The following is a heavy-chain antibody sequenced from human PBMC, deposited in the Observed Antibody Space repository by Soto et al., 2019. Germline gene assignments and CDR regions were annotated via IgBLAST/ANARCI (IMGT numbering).Heavy chain of an antibody. CDR1: GGSISSSSYY. CDR2: IYYSGST. Sequence: SSETLSLTCTVSGGSISSSSYYWGWIRQPPGKGLEWIGSIYYSGSTYYNPSLKSRVTISVDTSKNQFSLKLSSVTAADTAVYYCARHVVTTVTTYNDYWGQGTLVNVSS. V-gene: IGHV4-39*01. CDR3: ARHVVTTVTTYNDY. D-gene: IGHD4-17*01. J-gene: IGHJ4*02.